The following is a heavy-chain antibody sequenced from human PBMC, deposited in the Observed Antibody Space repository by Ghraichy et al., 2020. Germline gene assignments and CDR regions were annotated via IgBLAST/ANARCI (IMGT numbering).Heavy chain of an antibody. V-gene: IGHV3-30*18. Sequence: GGSLRLSCATSGFTFSTYGMHWVRQAPGKGLECVAYISYDGSNKYYADSVKGRFTISRDSSTDTLSLQMNGLRGEDTAVYYCVKPTSGWPAPFGSWGQGTLVTVSS. CDR3: VKPTSGWPAPFGS. CDR1: GFTFSTYG. CDR2: ISYDGSNK. D-gene: IGHD6-19*01. J-gene: IGHJ4*02.